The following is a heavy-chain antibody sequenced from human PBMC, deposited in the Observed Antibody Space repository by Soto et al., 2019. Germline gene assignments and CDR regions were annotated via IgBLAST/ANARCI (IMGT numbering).Heavy chain of an antibody. CDR2: LKQEGSEQ. D-gene: IGHD4-17*01. CDR3: ATDKEDYGDYYYYSYIDV. V-gene: IGHV3-7*01. CDR1: GFTVSSYW. Sequence: EVQLVESGGGLVQPGGSLRLSCAASGFTVSSYWMSWIRQAPGKGLEWVANLKQEGSEQYYVDSVKGRFTISRDNDQNTLYLQMNSLRAEDTTVYYCATDKEDYGDYYYYSYIDVWGKGTTVTVSS. J-gene: IGHJ6*03.